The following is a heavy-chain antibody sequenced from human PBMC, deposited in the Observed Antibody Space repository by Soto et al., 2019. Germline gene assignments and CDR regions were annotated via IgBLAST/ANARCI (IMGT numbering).Heavy chain of an antibody. D-gene: IGHD6-13*01. CDR2: ISSNSAYI. J-gene: IGHJ5*02. CDR1: GFTFRSFT. V-gene: IGHV3-21*01. CDR3: TRDASRDSSARGWFDP. Sequence: AGGSLRLSCAASGFTFRSFTMNWVRQAPGKGLEWVSTISSNSAYIYYTDALRGRFTISRDNAKNSLHLQMNSLRAEDTTVYYCTRDASRDSSARGWFDPWGPGTLVTVSS.